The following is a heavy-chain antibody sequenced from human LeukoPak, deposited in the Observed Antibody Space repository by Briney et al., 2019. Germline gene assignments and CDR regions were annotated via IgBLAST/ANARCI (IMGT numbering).Heavy chain of an antibody. D-gene: IGHD6-13*01. J-gene: IGHJ4*02. CDR3: ASAEHSSSWPGIDY. CDR1: GGSFSGYY. CDR2: INHSGST. V-gene: IGHV4-34*01. Sequence: SETLSLTCAVYGGSFSGYYWSWIRQPPGKGLEWIGEINHSGSTYYNPSLKSRVTISVDTSKNQFSLKLSSVTAADTAVYYCASAEHSSSWPGIDYWGQGTLVTVSS.